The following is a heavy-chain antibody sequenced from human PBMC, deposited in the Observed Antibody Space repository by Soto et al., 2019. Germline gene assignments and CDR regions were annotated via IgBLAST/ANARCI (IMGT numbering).Heavy chain of an antibody. V-gene: IGHV3-23*01. Sequence: KGLEWVSAISGSGGSTYYADSLRCRFTTSRDNSKSTLYRQRNSLRAEDTAVYYCAKVLHFFFHAEDDIRGTVPGSAFLRNRSSDL. D-gene: IGHD3-3*02. CDR2: ISGSGGST. CDR3: AKVLHFFFHAEDDIRGTVPGSAFLRNRSSDL. J-gene: IGHJ2*01.